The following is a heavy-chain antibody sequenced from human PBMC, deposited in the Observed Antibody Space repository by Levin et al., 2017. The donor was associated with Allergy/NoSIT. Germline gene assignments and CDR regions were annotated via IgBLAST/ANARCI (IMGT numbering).Heavy chain of an antibody. CDR3: ARRPLGNCDDGLRFDC. Sequence: PGGSLRLSCTVFGGSISSTDHYWGWIRQPPGKGLEWIGLIYYSGYTYYNPSLESRVTMSVGTYKNQFSLNLSSVTAADTAVYYCARRPLGNCDDGLRFDCWGQGTLVTVSS. CDR2: IYYSGYT. V-gene: IGHV4-39*01. CDR1: GGSISSTDHY. J-gene: IGHJ4*02. D-gene: IGHD4-17*01.